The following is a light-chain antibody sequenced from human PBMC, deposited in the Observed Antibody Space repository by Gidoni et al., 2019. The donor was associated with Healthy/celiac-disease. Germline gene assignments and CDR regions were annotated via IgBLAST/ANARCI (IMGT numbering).Light chain of an antibody. CDR2: EVS. Sequence: ISCTGTSSDVGGYNYVSWYQQHPGKAPKLMIYEVSKRPSGVPDRFSGSKSGNTASLTVSGLQAEDEADYYCSSYAGSNLWVFGGGTKLTVL. CDR1: SSDVGGYNY. V-gene: IGLV2-8*01. J-gene: IGLJ3*02. CDR3: SSYAGSNLWV.